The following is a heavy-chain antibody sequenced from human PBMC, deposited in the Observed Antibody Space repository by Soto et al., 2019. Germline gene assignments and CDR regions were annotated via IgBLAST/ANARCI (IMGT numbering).Heavy chain of an antibody. D-gene: IGHD2-8*01. CDR2: IYHSGST. CDR3: ARDRMATGYYYGMDV. J-gene: IGHJ6*02. V-gene: IGHV4-4*02. CDR1: VGPIRSGTC. Sequence: LQEPAPGLVKPSGTFSLTCAVSVGPIRSGTCWSGVPKPQGKGLEWIGEIYHSGSTNYNPSLKSRVTISVDKSKNQFSLKLSSVTAADTAVYYCARDRMATGYYYGMDVWGQGTTVTVSS.